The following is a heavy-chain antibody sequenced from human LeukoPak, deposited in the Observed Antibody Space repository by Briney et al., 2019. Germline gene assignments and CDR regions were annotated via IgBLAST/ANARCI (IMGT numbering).Heavy chain of an antibody. CDR2: ISSRSRHT. D-gene: IGHD6-19*01. Sequence: PGGSVTLSCAASGFTFSDYYMSWLRQAPGKELEWVSYISSRSRHTNYADSVKGRFTISRDNAKNSLYLQINSLRDEDTALYYCARFSSVWYYFDYWGQGTLVTVSS. J-gene: IGHJ4*02. V-gene: IGHV3-11*03. CDR1: GFTFSDYY. CDR3: ARFSSVWYYFDY.